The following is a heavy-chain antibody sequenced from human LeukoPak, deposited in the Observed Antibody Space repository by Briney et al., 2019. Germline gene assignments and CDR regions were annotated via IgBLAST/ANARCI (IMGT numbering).Heavy chain of an antibody. D-gene: IGHD3-10*01. CDR1: GDSVSSNSAA. V-gene: IGHV6-1*01. CDR3: ARDSAPLLWFGEGHLDY. J-gene: IGHJ4*02. Sequence: SPTLSLTCAISGDSVSSNSAAWNWLRQSPSRGLEWLGRTYYRSKWYNDYAVSVKSRITINPHTSKNQFSLQLNSVTPEDTAVYYCARDSAPLLWFGEGHLDYWGQGTLVTVSS. CDR2: TYYRSKWYN.